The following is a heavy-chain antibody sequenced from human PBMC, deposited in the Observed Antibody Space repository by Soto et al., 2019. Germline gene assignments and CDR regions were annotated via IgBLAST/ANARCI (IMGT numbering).Heavy chain of an antibody. D-gene: IGHD6-19*01. CDR2: ISGYNGNT. V-gene: IGHV1-18*01. CDR1: GYTFSNYG. CDR3: SRFIMVGGWFDPNYYHGMDV. J-gene: IGHJ6*02. Sequence: QVQLVQSGAEVKKPGASVTVSCKTSGYTFSNYGINWVRQAPGQGLEWMVWISGYNGNTNYAQTVQGRVTMTTDTSTGTVYMELRSLKSDDTAIYYCSRFIMVGGWFDPNYYHGMDVWGQGTTVTGSS.